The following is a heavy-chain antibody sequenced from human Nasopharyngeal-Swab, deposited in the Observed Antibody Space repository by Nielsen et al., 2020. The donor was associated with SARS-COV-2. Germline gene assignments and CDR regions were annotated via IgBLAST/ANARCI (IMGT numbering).Heavy chain of an antibody. CDR3: ARDPAYYFSSGSYYPDY. D-gene: IGHD3-10*01. V-gene: IGHV3-48*02. Sequence: GESLKISCAASGFTFSSYSMNWVRPAPGKGLEWVSYISSSSSSIYYADSVKGRFTISRDNAKNSLCLQMDSLRDEDSAVYYCARDPAYYFSSGSYYPDYWGQGTLVTVSS. J-gene: IGHJ4*02. CDR2: ISSSSSSI. CDR1: GFTFSSYS.